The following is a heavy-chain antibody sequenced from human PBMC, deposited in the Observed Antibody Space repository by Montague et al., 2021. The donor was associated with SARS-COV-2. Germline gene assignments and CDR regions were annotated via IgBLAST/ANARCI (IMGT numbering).Heavy chain of an antibody. J-gene: IGHJ6*02. CDR3: ARDLGSAGIYYYYGMDV. CDR2: PYFRYKKFY. V-gene: IGHV6-1*01. D-gene: IGHD3-10*02. CDR1: GDSVFGLRRS. Sequence: CAISGDSVFGLRRSWDWHTQDPQSHLYRVGRPYFRYKKFYDYAVSLQSRSTIKPDTSKNQFSLQLNSVTPEDTAVYYCARDLGSAGIYYYYGMDVWGQGTTVTVS.